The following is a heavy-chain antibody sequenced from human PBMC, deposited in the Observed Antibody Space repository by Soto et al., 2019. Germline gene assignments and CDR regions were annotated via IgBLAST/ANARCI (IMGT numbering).Heavy chain of an antibody. D-gene: IGHD5-12*01. CDR1: GFTLSGSV. J-gene: IGHJ4*02. Sequence: PXGSLGLSCAASGFTLSGSVIYGVRQASGKGLEWVGRIRSRSNGYATAYAASVRGRFTISRDDSKNTAYLQMDSLKTEDTAVYYCTRPGYSNYESDYWGQGTLVTVSS. CDR3: TRPGYSNYESDY. CDR2: IRSRSNGYAT. V-gene: IGHV3-73*01.